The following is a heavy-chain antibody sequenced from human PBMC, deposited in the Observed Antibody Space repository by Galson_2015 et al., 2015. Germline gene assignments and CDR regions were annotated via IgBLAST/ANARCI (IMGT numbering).Heavy chain of an antibody. J-gene: IGHJ5*02. D-gene: IGHD3-10*01. Sequence: SVKVSCKASGYTFTSYAMNWVRQAPGQGLEWMGWINTNTGNPTYAQGFTGRFVFSLDTSVSTAYLQISSLKAEDTAVYYCARSQHYYGSGSYFLGADPWGQGTLVTVSS. CDR2: INTNTGNP. CDR1: GYTFTSYA. CDR3: ARSQHYYGSGSYFLGADP. V-gene: IGHV7-4-1*02.